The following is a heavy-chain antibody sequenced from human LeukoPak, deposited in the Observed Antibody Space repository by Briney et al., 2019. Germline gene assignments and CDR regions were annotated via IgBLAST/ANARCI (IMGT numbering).Heavy chain of an antibody. D-gene: IGHD6-19*01. J-gene: IGHJ4*02. V-gene: IGHV3-23*01. CDR3: AKDRGGSGWARTIDY. CDR2: ISGSGGST. Sequence: PGGSLRLSCAASGFTFSSYSMSWVRQAPGKGLEWVSAISGSGGSTYYADSVNGRFTIFRDNSKNTLYLQMNSLLAEDTAVYYCAKDRGGSGWARTIDYWGQGTLVTVSS. CDR1: GFTFSSYS.